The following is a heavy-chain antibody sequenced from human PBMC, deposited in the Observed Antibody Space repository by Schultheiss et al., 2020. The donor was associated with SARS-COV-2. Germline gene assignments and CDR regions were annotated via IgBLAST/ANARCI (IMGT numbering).Heavy chain of an antibody. J-gene: IGHJ4*02. CDR1: GYTFTGYY. CDR2: INPNSGGT. V-gene: IGHV1-2*02. D-gene: IGHD3-9*01. CDR3: ARVGLGYDILTGYPY. Sequence: GESLKISCKASGYTFTGYYMHWVRQAPGQGLEWMGWINPNSGGTNYAQKFQGRVSMTRDTSISTAYMELSRLRSDDTAVYYCARVGLGYDILTGYPYWGQGTLVTVSS.